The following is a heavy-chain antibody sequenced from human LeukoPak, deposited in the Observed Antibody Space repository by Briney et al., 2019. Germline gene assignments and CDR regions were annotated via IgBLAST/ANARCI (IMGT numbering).Heavy chain of an antibody. D-gene: IGHD2-15*01. CDR3: AKGNVVNWFDP. CDR1: GFTFSISA. CDR2: ISPSGDNT. V-gene: IGHV3-23*01. J-gene: IGHJ5*02. Sequence: GGSLRLSCAASGFTFSISAMSWVRQAPGKGLEWISTISPSGDNTYYADSVKGRFTISRDNSKNTLYLQMNSLRAEDTAVYYCAKGNVVNWFDPWGQGTLVTVSS.